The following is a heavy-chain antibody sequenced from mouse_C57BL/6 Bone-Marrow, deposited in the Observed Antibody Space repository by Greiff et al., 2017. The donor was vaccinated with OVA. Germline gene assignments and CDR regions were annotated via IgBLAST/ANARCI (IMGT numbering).Heavy chain of an antibody. CDR2: ISDGGSYT. CDR1: GFTFSSYA. D-gene: IGHD2-5*01. V-gene: IGHV5-4*01. J-gene: IGHJ4*01. CDR3: ARDRDYSNYEGYAMDY. Sequence: EVQVVESGGGLVKPGGSLKLSCAASGFTFSSYAMSWVRQTPEKRLEWVATISDGGSYTYYPDNVKGRFTISRDNAKNNLYLQMSHLKSEDTAMYYCARDRDYSNYEGYAMDYWGQGTSVTVSS.